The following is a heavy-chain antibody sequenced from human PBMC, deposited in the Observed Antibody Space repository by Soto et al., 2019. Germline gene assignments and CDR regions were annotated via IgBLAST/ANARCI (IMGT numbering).Heavy chain of an antibody. V-gene: IGHV3-23*01. D-gene: IGHD6-13*01. CDR2: ISGSGGST. CDR1: GFTFSSYA. Sequence: GGSLRLSCAASGFTFSSYAMSWVRQAPGKGLEWVSAISGSGGSTYYADSVKGRFTISRDNSKNTLYLQMNSLRAEDTAVYYCAKAAGIAAAGDYWYFDLWGRGTLVTVSS. J-gene: IGHJ2*01. CDR3: AKAAGIAAAGDYWYFDL.